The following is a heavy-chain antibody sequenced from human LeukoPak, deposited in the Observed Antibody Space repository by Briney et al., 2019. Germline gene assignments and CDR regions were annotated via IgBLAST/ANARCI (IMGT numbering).Heavy chain of an antibody. V-gene: IGHV1-69*01. Sequence: ASVNVSCKASGGTFSIYAISWVRQAPGQGREWVGGIIPIFCTANYAQKFQGRVTITADESTSTAYMELSSLRSEDTAVYYCARDLPRIAARPGYYYYGMDVWGQGTTVTVSS. CDR3: ARDLPRIAARPGYYYYGMDV. J-gene: IGHJ6*02. CDR1: GGTFSIYA. D-gene: IGHD6-6*01. CDR2: IIPIFCTA.